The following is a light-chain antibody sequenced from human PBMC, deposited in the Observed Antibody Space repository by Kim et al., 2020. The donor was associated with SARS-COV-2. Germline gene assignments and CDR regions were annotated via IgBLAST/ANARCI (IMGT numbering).Light chain of an antibody. Sequence: GQKVTISWPGSSFNIGKNYASWYHKLPGTAPKLLIYDNDKRPSGIPDRFSGSKSGTSATLGITGLQTGDEADYYCGTWDSSLSAVVFGGGTQLTVL. V-gene: IGLV1-51*01. CDR1: SFNIGKNY. CDR2: DND. J-gene: IGLJ2*01. CDR3: GTWDSSLSAVV.